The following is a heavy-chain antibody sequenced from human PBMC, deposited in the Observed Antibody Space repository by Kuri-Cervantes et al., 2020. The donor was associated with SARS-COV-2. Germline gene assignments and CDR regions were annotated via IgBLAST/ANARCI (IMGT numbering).Heavy chain of an antibody. CDR2: IIPIFGTA. J-gene: IGHJ2*01. D-gene: IGHD6-13*01. Sequence: SVKVSCKASGGTFSSYAISWVRQAPGQGLEWMGGIIPIFGTANYAQKFQGRVTITTDESTSTAYMELRSLRSDDTAVYYCARASYQQLVHGWYFDLWGRGTLVTVSS. CDR3: ARASYQQLVHGWYFDL. V-gene: IGHV1-69*05. CDR1: GGTFSSYA.